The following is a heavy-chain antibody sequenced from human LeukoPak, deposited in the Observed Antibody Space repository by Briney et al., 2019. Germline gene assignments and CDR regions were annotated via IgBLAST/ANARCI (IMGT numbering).Heavy chain of an antibody. Sequence: GGSLRLSCAASGFTFSRYWMSWVRQAPRKGLEWVANLKQDGSEKYYVDSVKGRFTISRDNAKNSLYLQMNSLRAEDTAVYYCARDKGDYDTSGSLFVFGGQGTLVTVSS. CDR1: GFTFSRYW. V-gene: IGHV3-7*03. CDR3: ARDKGDYDTSGSLFVF. CDR2: LKQDGSEK. D-gene: IGHD3-22*01. J-gene: IGHJ4*02.